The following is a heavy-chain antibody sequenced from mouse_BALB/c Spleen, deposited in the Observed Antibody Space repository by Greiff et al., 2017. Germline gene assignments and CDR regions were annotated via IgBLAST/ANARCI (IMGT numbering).Heavy chain of an antibody. D-gene: IGHD3-1*01. V-gene: IGHV5-6-4*01. Sequence: EVKLMESGGGLVKPGGSLKLSCAASGFTFTSYTMSWVRQTPGKRLEWVATISSGGSYTYYPDSVKGRYTISRDNAKNTLYLQMRSLKSEDTAMYYWSRDGATGAMDYWGQGTSVTVSS. J-gene: IGHJ4*01. CDR1: GFTFTSYT. CDR2: ISSGGSYT. CDR3: SRDGATGAMDY.